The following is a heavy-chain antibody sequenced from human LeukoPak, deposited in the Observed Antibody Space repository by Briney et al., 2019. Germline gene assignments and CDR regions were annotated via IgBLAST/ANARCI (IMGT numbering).Heavy chain of an antibody. CDR1: GYTFTSYG. Sequence: ASVRVSCKASGYTFTSYGISWVRQAPGQGLEWMGWISAYNGNTNYAQKLQGRVTMTTDTSTSTAYMELRSLRSDDTAVYYRARNHYGQTDFDYWGQGTLVTVSS. J-gene: IGHJ4*02. D-gene: IGHD4-17*01. CDR2: ISAYNGNT. V-gene: IGHV1-18*01. CDR3: ARNHYGQTDFDY.